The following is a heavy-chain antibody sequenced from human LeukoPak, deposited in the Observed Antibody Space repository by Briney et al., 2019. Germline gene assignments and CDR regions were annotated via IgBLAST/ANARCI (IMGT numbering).Heavy chain of an antibody. V-gene: IGHV3-23*01. Sequence: PGGSLRLSCAASGFTFSSYSMNWVRQAPGKGLEWVSAISTLDGSTYYADSVKGRFTISRDNSKNTLYLQMNSLRAEDTAIYYCAKGGWLEYWGQGTLVTVSS. CDR3: AKGGWLEY. CDR1: GFTFSSYS. CDR2: ISTLDGST. J-gene: IGHJ4*02. D-gene: IGHD6-19*01.